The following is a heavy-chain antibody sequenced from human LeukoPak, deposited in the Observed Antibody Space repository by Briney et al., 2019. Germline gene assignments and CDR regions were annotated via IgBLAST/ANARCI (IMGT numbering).Heavy chain of an antibody. CDR1: GGSLSGYY. Sequence: SETLSLTSSVSGGSLSGYYWSWIRQPAGKGLEWIGRIYTSGSTNYSPSLQSRVTMSVDTSKNQFSLKLSSVTAADTAVYYCARDRISAVADAFDIWGQGTMVTVSS. J-gene: IGHJ3*02. CDR3: ARDRISAVADAFDI. CDR2: IYTSGST. D-gene: IGHD2/OR15-2a*01. V-gene: IGHV4-4*07.